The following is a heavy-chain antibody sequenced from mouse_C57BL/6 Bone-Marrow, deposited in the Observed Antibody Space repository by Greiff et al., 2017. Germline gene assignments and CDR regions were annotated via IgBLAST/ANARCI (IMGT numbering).Heavy chain of an antibody. J-gene: IGHJ3*01. Sequence: EVQLQQSGAELVKPGASVKLSCTASGFNITDYYMHWVKQRTEQGLEWIGRIDPEDGETKYAPKFQGKAPLTADTSSNPAYLQLRSLTSEDTVVYYCARSPIYYYGSSPFAYGGQGTLVTVSA. D-gene: IGHD1-1*01. V-gene: IGHV14-2*01. CDR3: ARSPIYYYGSSPFAY. CDR1: GFNITDYY. CDR2: IDPEDGET.